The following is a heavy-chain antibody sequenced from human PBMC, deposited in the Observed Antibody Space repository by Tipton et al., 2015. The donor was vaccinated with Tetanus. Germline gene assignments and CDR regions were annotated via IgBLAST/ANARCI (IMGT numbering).Heavy chain of an antibody. D-gene: IGHD6-13*01. CDR2: ISGSDGST. J-gene: IGHJ4*02. CDR1: GFSFNSSA. Sequence: SLRLSCAASGFSFNSSAMHWVRQAPGKGLEWVSVISGSDGSTYYADSVKGRFTISRDNSKNMLYLQMSSLSAEDTAVYYCAKMAASWYLGYFDYWGQGSLVTVSS. CDR3: AKMAASWYLGYFDY. V-gene: IGHV3-23*01.